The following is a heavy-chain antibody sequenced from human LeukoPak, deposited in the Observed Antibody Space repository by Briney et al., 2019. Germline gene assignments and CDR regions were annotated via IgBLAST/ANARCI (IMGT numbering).Heavy chain of an antibody. D-gene: IGHD6-13*01. CDR1: GFTFTSSA. J-gene: IGHJ6*04. V-gene: IGHV1-58*02. Sequence: SVKVSCKASGFTFTSSAMQWVRQARGQRLEWIGWIVVGSGNTNCAQKFQERVTITRDMSTSTAYMELSSLRSEDTAVYYCAAAYTTSSWYYGMDVWGKGTTVTVSS. CDR3: AAAYTTSSWYYGMDV. CDR2: IVVGSGNT.